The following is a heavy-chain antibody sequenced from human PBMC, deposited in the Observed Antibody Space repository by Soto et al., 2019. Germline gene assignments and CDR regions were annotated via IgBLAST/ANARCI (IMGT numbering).Heavy chain of an antibody. CDR1: GYTFTSYA. D-gene: IGHD2-2*01. Sequence: SVKVSCKASGYTFTSYAMHWVRQAPGQRLEWMGWINAGNGNTKYSQKFQGRVTITRDTSASTAYMELSSLRSEDTAVYYCARDRGFVVLVPAGGMDVWGQGTTVTVSS. CDR3: ARDRGFVVLVPAGGMDV. J-gene: IGHJ6*02. V-gene: IGHV1-3*01. CDR2: INAGNGNT.